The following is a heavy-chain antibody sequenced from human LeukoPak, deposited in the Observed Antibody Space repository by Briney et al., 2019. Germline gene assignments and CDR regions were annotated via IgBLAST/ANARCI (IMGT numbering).Heavy chain of an antibody. V-gene: IGHV3-74*03. Sequence: GGFLRLSCAASGFTFSNTWMHWVRQPPGKGLVWVARITSDGSSTTYAESVKGRFTISRDNAKNSLYLQMNSLRAEDMALYYCAKDLHWTVAGGYFDYWGQGTLVTVSS. CDR2: ITSDGSST. CDR3: AKDLHWTVAGGYFDY. D-gene: IGHD4-23*01. CDR1: GFTFSNTW. J-gene: IGHJ4*02.